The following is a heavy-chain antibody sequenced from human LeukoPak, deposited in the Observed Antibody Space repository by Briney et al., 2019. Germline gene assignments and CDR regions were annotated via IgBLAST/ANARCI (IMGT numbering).Heavy chain of an antibody. CDR2: INSDGSYT. D-gene: IGHD2-2*01. V-gene: IGHV3-74*01. J-gene: IGHJ4*02. CDR3: AKVPARGPI. Sequence: GGSLRLSCAASGFTFSSYWMHWVRQAPGKGLVWVSRINSDGSYTTYADSVKGRFTISRDNSKNTLYLQMNSLRAEDTAVYYCAKVPARGPIWGQGTLVTVSS. CDR1: GFTFSSYW.